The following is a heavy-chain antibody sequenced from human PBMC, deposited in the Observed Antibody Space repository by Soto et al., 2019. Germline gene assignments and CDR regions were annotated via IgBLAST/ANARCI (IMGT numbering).Heavy chain of an antibody. CDR2: IYYSGST. Sequence: QVQLQESGPGLVKPSETLSLTCTVSGGSISSYYWSWIRQPPGKGLEWIGYIYYSGSTNYNPSLKSRVTISVDTSKNQFSLKLSSVTAADTAVYYCARDRRFVHSSGYYLDYWGQGTLVTVSS. D-gene: IGHD3-22*01. V-gene: IGHV4-59*01. J-gene: IGHJ4*02. CDR1: GGSISSYY. CDR3: ARDRRFVHSSGYYLDY.